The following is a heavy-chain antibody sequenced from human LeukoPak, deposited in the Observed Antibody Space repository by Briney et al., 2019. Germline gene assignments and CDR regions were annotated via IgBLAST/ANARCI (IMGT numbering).Heavy chain of an antibody. CDR1: GFTFDDYA. J-gene: IGHJ5*02. V-gene: IGHV3-9*01. D-gene: IGHD3-22*01. CDR2: ISWNSGSI. Sequence: GRSLRLSCTASGFTFDDYAMHWVRQAPGKGLEWVSGISWNSGSIGYADSVKGRFTISRDNAKNSLYLQMSSLRAEDTALYYCAKAADSSGYGGNWFDPWGQGTLVTVSS. CDR3: AKAADSSGYGGNWFDP.